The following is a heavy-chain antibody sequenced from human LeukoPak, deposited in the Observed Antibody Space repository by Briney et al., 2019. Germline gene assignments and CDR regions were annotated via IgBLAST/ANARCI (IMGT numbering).Heavy chain of an antibody. CDR2: IYPGDSDT. CDR1: GYSFTSYW. J-gene: IGHJ4*02. D-gene: IGHD3-16*01. V-gene: IGHV5-51*01. CDR3: ARGGGKYPVPYYFDY. Sequence: GESLKISCKGSGYSFTSYWIGWVRQMPGRGLEWMGIIYPGDSDTRYSPSFQGQVTISADKSISTAYLQWSSLKASDTAMYYCARGGGKYPVPYYFDYWGQGTLVTVSS.